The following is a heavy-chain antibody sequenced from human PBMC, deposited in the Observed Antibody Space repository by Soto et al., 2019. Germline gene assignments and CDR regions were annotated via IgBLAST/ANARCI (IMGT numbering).Heavy chain of an antibody. Sequence: QVQLVESGGGVVQPGRSLRLSCAASGFTFSSYGMHWVRQAPGKGLEWVAVISYDGSNKYYADSVKGRFTISRDNSKNTLYLQMNSLRAEDTAVYYCAKAAGDCGGNAYYYYGMDVWGQGTTVTVSS. J-gene: IGHJ6*02. CDR3: AKAAGDCGGNAYYYYGMDV. D-gene: IGHD2-21*02. CDR1: GFTFSSYG. CDR2: ISYDGSNK. V-gene: IGHV3-30*18.